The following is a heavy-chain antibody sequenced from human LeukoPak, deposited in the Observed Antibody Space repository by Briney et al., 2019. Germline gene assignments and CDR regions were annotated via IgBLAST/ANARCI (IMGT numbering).Heavy chain of an antibody. CDR3: AKDSRSADRPWYFDL. V-gene: IGHV3-33*06. CDR1: GFTFSSYG. Sequence: GGSLRLSCAASGFTFSSYGMHWVRQAPGKGLEWVAVIWYDGSNKYYADSVKGRFTISRDNSKNTLYLQVNSLRAEDTAVYYCAKDSRSADRPWYFDLWGRGTLVTVSS. D-gene: IGHD3-3*01. CDR2: IWYDGSNK. J-gene: IGHJ2*01.